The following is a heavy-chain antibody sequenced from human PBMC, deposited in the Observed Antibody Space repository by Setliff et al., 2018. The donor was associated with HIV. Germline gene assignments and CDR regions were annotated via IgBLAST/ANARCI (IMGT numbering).Heavy chain of an antibody. J-gene: IGHJ4*02. V-gene: IGHV4-59*08. Sequence: SETLSLTCTVSGDSISSYYWSWIRQPPGKGLEWIGYIYYSGSTNYNPSLKSRVTMSVDTSKNQFSLNLTSVTAADTAVYYCASLTTDRFLEWLFVYWGQGTLVTVSS. D-gene: IGHD3-3*01. CDR3: ASLTTDRFLEWLFVY. CDR2: IYYSGST. CDR1: GDSISSYY.